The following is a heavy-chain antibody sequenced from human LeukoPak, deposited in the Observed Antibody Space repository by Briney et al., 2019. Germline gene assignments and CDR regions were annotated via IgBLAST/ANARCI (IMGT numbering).Heavy chain of an antibody. D-gene: IGHD6-13*01. Sequence: SETLSLTCAVYGGSFSGYYWSWIRQPPGKGLEWMGEINHSGSTNYNPSLNSRLTISVETSKNQFPLKLSSVTAADTAVYYCARGLSSSRRTYYYYYMDVWGKGTTVTVSS. V-gene: IGHV4-34*01. J-gene: IGHJ6*03. CDR1: GGSFSGYY. CDR3: ARGLSSSRRTYYYYYMDV. CDR2: INHSGST.